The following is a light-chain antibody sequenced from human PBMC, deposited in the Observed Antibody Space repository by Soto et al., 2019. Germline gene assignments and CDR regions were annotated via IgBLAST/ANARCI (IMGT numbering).Light chain of an antibody. J-gene: IGKJ1*01. CDR1: QTISSW. Sequence: DIQMTQSPSTLSGSVGDRVTITCRASQTISSWLAWYQQKPGKAPKLLIYKASTLKSGVPSRFSGSGSGTEFTLTISSLQPDDFATYYCQNYNSYSEAFGQGTKVALK. CDR3: QNYNSYSEA. CDR2: KAS. V-gene: IGKV1-5*03.